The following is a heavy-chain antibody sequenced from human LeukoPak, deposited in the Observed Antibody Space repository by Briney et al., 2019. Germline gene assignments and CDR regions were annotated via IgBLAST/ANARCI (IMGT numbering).Heavy chain of an antibody. Sequence: PSETLSLTCAVYGGSFSGYYWSWIRQPPGKGLEWIGEINHSGSTNYNPSLKSRVTISVDTSKNQFSLKLSSVTAADTAVYYYARFGSGWHYFDYWGQGALVTVSS. V-gene: IGHV4-34*01. CDR2: INHSGST. D-gene: IGHD6-19*01. J-gene: IGHJ4*02. CDR1: GGSFSGYY. CDR3: ARFGSGWHYFDY.